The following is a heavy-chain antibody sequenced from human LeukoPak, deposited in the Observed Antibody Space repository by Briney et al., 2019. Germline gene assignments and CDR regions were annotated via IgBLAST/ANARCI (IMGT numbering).Heavy chain of an antibody. D-gene: IGHD3-16*02. CDR1: GVSISSSNYY. J-gene: IGHJ2*01. CDR2: IYYSGAT. Sequence: SETLSLTCTVSGVSISSSNYYWGWIRQPPGKGLEWIGYIYYSGATNYNPSLKSLVTISVDTSKNQFSLKLSSVTAADTAVYYCAREPDYDYVWGSYRLMPHGYFDLWGRGTLVTVSS. V-gene: IGHV4-61*01. CDR3: AREPDYDYVWGSYRLMPHGYFDL.